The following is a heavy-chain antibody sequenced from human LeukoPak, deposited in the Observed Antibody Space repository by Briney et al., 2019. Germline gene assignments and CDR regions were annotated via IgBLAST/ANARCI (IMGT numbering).Heavy chain of an antibody. Sequence: SGTLSLTCAVYGGSFSGYYWSWIRQPPGKGLEWIGEINHSGSTNYNPSLKSRVTISVDTSKNQFSLKLSSVTAADTAVYYCARGNTMVRGVIKKFDYWGQGTLVTVSS. D-gene: IGHD3-10*01. CDR3: ARGNTMVRGVIKKFDY. V-gene: IGHV4-34*01. J-gene: IGHJ4*02. CDR1: GGSFSGYY. CDR2: INHSGST.